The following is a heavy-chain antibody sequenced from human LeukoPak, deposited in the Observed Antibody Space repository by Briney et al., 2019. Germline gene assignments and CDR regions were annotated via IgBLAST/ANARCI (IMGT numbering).Heavy chain of an antibody. V-gene: IGHV3-15*01. J-gene: IGHJ4*02. CDR2: IRSTSSGGTT. D-gene: IGHD4-11*01. CDR1: GFAFSNAW. Sequence: GGSLRLSCAAPGFAFSNAWMSWVRQAPGKGLEWVGRIRSTSSGGTTEYAAPLKGRFTISRDDSKNTLYLQMNSLTTEDTAVYYCTTYDYKIDYWGQGTLVTVSS. CDR3: TTYDYKIDY.